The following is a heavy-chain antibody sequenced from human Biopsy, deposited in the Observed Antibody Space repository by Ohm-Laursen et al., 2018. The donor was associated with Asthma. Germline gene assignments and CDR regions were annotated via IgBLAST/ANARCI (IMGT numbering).Heavy chain of an antibody. CDR3: ARTYYDFLTGQVNDAFAL. CDR2: INAGNGNT. CDR1: GYTFIHYA. Sequence: ASVKVSCKASGYTFIHYAIHWVRQAPGQRPEWMGWINAGNGNTKYSQKFQGRVTITRDTSASTAYMDLRSLRSEDTAMYYCARTYYDFLTGQVNDAFALWGQGTMVTVSS. J-gene: IGHJ3*01. V-gene: IGHV1-3*01. D-gene: IGHD3-9*01.